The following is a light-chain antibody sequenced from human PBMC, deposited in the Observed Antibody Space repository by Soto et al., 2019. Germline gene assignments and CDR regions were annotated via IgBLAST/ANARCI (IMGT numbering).Light chain of an antibody. J-gene: IGKJ4*01. V-gene: IGKV3-11*01. Sequence: EIVLTQSPATLSLSPVERATLSCRASQSVSSYLAWYQQKPGQAPRLLIYDASNRATGIPARFSGSGSGTDFTLTISSLEPEDFAVYYRQQRSNWPLTFGGGTKVEIK. CDR2: DAS. CDR1: QSVSSY. CDR3: QQRSNWPLT.